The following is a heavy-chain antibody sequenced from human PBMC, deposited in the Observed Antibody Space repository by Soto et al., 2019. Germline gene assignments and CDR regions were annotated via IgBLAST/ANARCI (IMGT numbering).Heavy chain of an antibody. D-gene: IGHD2-21*02. CDR3: MRAYGDSYYFYYGMDG. CDR1: GFIFSRYK. CDR2: INPGNSDT. Sequence: PGESLKISCEGSGFIFSRYKIGWVRQMPGKGLEWMGIINPGNSDTTYSPSFQGQVTISADNSINTAYLQWSSLRASDTAMYYCMRAYGDSYYFYYGMDGWGQGNTVTVSS. J-gene: IGHJ6*02. V-gene: IGHV5-51*01.